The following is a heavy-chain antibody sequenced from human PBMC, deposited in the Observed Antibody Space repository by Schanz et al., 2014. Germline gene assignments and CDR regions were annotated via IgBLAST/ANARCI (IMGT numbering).Heavy chain of an antibody. Sequence: VQLLESGGGLFKPGGSLRLSCAGSGFTVSSNYMSWVRQAPGKGLEWVSTVYMSAASTRYADSVKGRFIISRDSSKNTLFLQMNRLRPEDTALYFCARDEGRDGYNLAFDVWGQGTLVTVSS. CDR3: ARDEGRDGYNLAFDV. D-gene: IGHD5-12*01. CDR2: VYMSAAST. V-gene: IGHV3-53*01. CDR1: GFTVSSNY. J-gene: IGHJ3*01.